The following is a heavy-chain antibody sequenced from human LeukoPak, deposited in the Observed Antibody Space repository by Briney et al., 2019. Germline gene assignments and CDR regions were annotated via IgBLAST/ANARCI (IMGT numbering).Heavy chain of an antibody. V-gene: IGHV3-66*01. J-gene: IGHJ5*02. CDR2: IYYGGST. CDR3: ARGMRDYSSYDL. D-gene: IGHD2-15*01. CDR1: GFTVNSNY. Sequence: PGGSLRFSCAAYGFTVNSNYLSWVRQAPGKGLEWVSVIYYGGSTYYADSVKGRFSVSSDSSKNTLYLQMNSLRAEDTAVYFCARGMRDYSSYDLWGQGILVTVSS.